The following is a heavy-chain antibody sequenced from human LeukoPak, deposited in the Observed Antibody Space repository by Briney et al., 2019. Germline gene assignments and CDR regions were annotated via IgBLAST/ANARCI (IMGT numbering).Heavy chain of an antibody. CDR3: ARYSGTYRDY. J-gene: IGHJ4*02. V-gene: IGHV3-21*01. CDR1: GFTFSRHN. D-gene: IGHD1-26*01. Sequence: PGGALRLSCAASGFTFSRHNMNWGRQAPGKGVEGVSSISSGSTSTFYADSVKGRFTISRDNAKNSLYLQMDSLRAEDTALYYCARYSGTYRDYWGQGTLVTVSS. CDR2: ISSGSTST.